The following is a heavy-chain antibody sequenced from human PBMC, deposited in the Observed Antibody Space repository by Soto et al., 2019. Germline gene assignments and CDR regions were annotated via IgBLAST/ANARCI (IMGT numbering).Heavy chain of an antibody. CDR3: AKDLMRLGGVIVLFDY. Sequence: EVRLVESGGDLVQPGGSLRLSCIASGFTFSSYAMSWVRQAPGKGLEWVSGISGSGGSTYYADSVKGRFTISRDKSKNTLYLQMNSLGAEDTSVYYCAKDLMRLGGVIVLFDYWGQGTLVTVSS. J-gene: IGHJ4*02. CDR2: ISGSGGST. D-gene: IGHD3-16*02. V-gene: IGHV3-23*04. CDR1: GFTFSSYA.